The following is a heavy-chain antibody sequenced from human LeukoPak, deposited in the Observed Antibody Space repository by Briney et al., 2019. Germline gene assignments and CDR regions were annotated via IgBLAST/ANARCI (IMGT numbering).Heavy chain of an antibody. CDR2: IREDGNER. CDR3: ARESGIQRFLERVRPHPLDH. J-gene: IGHJ4*02. V-gene: IGHV3-7*01. Sequence: GGSLRPSCEGSGFIFNNYWMSWVRQAPGKGLEWVASIREDGNERYSVDSVRGRFTISRDNAKKSVYLQMNSLRSEDTAVYYCARESGIQRFLERVRPHPLDHWGQGTLVTVSS. D-gene: IGHD3-3*01. CDR1: GFIFNNYW.